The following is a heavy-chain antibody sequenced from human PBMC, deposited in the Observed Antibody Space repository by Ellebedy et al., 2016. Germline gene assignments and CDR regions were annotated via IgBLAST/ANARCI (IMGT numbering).Heavy chain of an antibody. D-gene: IGHD5-24*01. Sequence: GGSLRLSXVASGFTFSSYWMSWVRQAPGKGLEWVANIKPDGGEIYYVDSVKGRFTISRDNAKNSLYLQMNSLRAEDTAVYYCARAATYAFDLWGQGTMVTVSS. CDR1: GFTFSSYW. CDR3: ARAATYAFDL. V-gene: IGHV3-7*04. CDR2: IKPDGGEI. J-gene: IGHJ3*01.